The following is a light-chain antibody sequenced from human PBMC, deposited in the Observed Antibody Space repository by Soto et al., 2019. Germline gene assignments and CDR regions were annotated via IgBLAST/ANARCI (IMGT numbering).Light chain of an antibody. CDR1: RDIKMY. V-gene: IGKV3-15*01. CDR3: QQYHDWVR. CDR2: GAS. J-gene: IGKJ5*01. Sequence: EIVMTQSPATLSASPGERVTLSCRARRDIKMYLAWYQQKPGQPPTLLIHGASTTATGIPTRFSGSGYGTDFTLTISSLQPEDFAVYYCQQYHDWVRFGQGTRLEIK.